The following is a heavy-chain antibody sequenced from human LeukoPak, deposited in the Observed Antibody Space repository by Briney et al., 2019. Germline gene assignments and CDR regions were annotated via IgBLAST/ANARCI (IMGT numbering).Heavy chain of an antibody. D-gene: IGHD4-17*01. J-gene: IGHJ4*02. CDR2: IYWDDNK. CDR3: AHCGDYRFMYYFDH. Sequence: SGPTLVNPTQTPTLTCTFSGFSLSTSGVGVGWIRQPPGKALEWLALIYWDDNKPYNPSLKSRLTITKDTSKNQVVLTMTNMDPVDTATYYCAHCGDYRFMYYFDHWGQGTLVTVSS. CDR1: GFSLSTSGVG. V-gene: IGHV2-5*02.